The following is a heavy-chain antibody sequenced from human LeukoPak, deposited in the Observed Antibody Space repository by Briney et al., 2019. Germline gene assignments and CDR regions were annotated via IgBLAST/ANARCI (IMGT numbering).Heavy chain of an antibody. CDR3: ARHRRFRGGSYPRHYYYYLDV. D-gene: IGHD1-26*01. V-gene: IGHV4-39*07. Sequence: SETLSLTCSVSDGSIRSSSYYWGWIRQGPGKGLEWIGNVYYNGSTYYIPSLKSRVTISVDTFKDQFSLKVRSVTAADTAVYYCARHRRFRGGSYPRHYYYYLDVWGKGTTVTVSS. CDR1: DGSIRSSSYY. J-gene: IGHJ6*03. CDR2: VYYNGST.